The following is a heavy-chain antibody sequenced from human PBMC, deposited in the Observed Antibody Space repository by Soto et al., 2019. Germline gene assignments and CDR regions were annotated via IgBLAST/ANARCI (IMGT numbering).Heavy chain of an antibody. Sequence: EVQLVESGGGLVQPGGSLRLSCAASGFTVSSYSMHWVRQAPGKGLEYVSAISSNGGTTSYANSVKGRFTISRDNSKNMLYLQMGSLRAEDMAVYYCGGYSGDGIWSWGQGTLVTVSS. CDR1: GFTVSSYS. CDR2: ISSNGGTT. V-gene: IGHV3-64*01. J-gene: IGHJ5*02. D-gene: IGHD1-26*01. CDR3: GGYSGDGIWS.